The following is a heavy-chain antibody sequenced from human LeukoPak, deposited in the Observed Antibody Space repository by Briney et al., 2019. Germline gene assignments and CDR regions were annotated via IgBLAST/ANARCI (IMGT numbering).Heavy chain of an antibody. CDR3: ALSSFSNPLVGGGMDV. D-gene: IGHD6-13*01. CDR2: IIPIFGTA. J-gene: IGHJ6*04. Sequence: GASVKVSCEASGGTFSSYAISWVRQAPGQGLEWMGGIIPIFGTANYAQKFQGRVTITADESTSTAYMELSSLRSEDTAVYYCALSSFSNPLVGGGMDVWGKGTTVTVSS. CDR1: GGTFSSYA. V-gene: IGHV1-69*13.